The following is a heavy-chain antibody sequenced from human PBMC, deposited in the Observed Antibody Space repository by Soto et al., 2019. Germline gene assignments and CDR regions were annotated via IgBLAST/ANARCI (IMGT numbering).Heavy chain of an antibody. CDR2: ISNDGSRK. CDR1: GFTFSTYG. D-gene: IGHD2-8*01. CDR3: AMAGYCTNGVCYSYFYFGKDV. J-gene: IGHJ6*02. V-gene: IGHV3-30*03. Sequence: PGGSLRLSCAASGFTFSTYGMHWVRQAPGKGLEWVAVISNDGSRKYYADSVKGRFTISRDNSKNTLYLQMNSLRAEDTAVYYCAMAGYCTNGVCYSYFYFGKDVWGQGTTVTVSS.